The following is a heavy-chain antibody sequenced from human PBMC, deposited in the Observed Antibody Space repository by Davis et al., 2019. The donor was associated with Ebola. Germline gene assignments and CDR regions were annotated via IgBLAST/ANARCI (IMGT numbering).Heavy chain of an antibody. CDR2: ISAYNGNT. CDR1: GYTFTSYA. D-gene: IGHD6-19*01. CDR3: ARGILGQWLVS. Sequence: AASVKVSCKASGYTFTSYAMHWVRQAPGQRLEWMGWISAYNGNTNYAQKLQGRVTMTTDTSTSTAYMELRSLRSDDTAVYYCARGILGQWLVSWGQGTLVTVSS. J-gene: IGHJ4*02. V-gene: IGHV1-18*01.